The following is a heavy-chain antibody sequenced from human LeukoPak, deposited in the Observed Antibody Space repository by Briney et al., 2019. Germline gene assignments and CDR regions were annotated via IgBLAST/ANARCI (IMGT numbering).Heavy chain of an antibody. V-gene: IGHV3-23*01. CDR3: AKGKGHDYVWGSYRPYNWFDP. CDR1: GFTFSSYA. CDR2: ISGSGGST. Sequence: PGGSLRLSCTASGFTFSSYAMSWVRQAPGKGLEWVSAISGSGGSTYYADSVKGRFTISRDNSKNTLYLQMNSLRAEDTAVYYCAKGKGHDYVWGSYRPYNWFDPWGQGTLVTVSS. J-gene: IGHJ5*02. D-gene: IGHD3-16*02.